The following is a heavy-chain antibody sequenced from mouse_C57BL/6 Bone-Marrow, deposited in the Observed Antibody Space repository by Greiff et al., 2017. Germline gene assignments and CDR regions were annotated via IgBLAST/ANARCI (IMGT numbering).Heavy chain of an antibody. J-gene: IGHJ2*01. Sequence: VQRVESGAELVRPGASVTLSCKASGYTFTDYEMHWVKQTPVHGLEWIGAIDPETGGTAYNQKFKGKAILTADKSSSTAYMELRSLTSEDSAVYYCTRWSYYDYDCYWDYWGQGTTLTVSS. CDR3: TRWSYYDYDCYWDY. D-gene: IGHD2-4*01. V-gene: IGHV1-15*01. CDR1: GYTFTDYE. CDR2: IDPETGGT.